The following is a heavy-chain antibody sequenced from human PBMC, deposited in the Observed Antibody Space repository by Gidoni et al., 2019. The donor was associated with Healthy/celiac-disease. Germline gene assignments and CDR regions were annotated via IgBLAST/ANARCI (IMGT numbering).Heavy chain of an antibody. V-gene: IGHV3-21*01. CDR1: GFTFSSYS. J-gene: IGHJ1*01. D-gene: IGHD2-2*01. Sequence: EVPLVESGGGLVKPGGSLRLSCAASGFTFSSYSLNWVRQAPGKGLEWVSSISSSSSYIYYADSVKGRFTISRDNAKNSLYLQMNSLRAEDTAVYYCARDLLRYCSSTSCSYFQHWGQGTLVTVSS. CDR2: ISSSSSYI. CDR3: ARDLLRYCSSTSCSYFQH.